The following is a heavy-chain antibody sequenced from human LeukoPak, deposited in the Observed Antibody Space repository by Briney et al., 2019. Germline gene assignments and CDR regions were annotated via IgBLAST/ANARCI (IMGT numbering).Heavy chain of an antibody. V-gene: IGHV3-74*01. CDR1: GFTFSSYW. Sequence: GGSLRLSCAASGFTFSSYWMHWVRQAPGKGLVWVSRINSDGSSTSYADSVKDRFTISRDNAKNTLYLQMNSLRAEDTAVYYCARGGLYYDYVWGSYRPLDYWGQGTLVTVSS. J-gene: IGHJ4*02. CDR2: INSDGSST. CDR3: ARGGLYYDYVWGSYRPLDY. D-gene: IGHD3-16*02.